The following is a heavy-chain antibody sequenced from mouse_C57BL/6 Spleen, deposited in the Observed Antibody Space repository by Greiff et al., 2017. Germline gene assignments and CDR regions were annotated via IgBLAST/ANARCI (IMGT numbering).Heavy chain of an antibody. CDR1: GFNIKDYY. D-gene: IGHD2-3*01. J-gene: IGHJ1*03. CDR2: IDPEDGET. Sequence: EVKLVESGAELVKPGASVKLSCTASGFNIKDYYMHWVKQRTEQGLEWIGRIDPEDGETKYDPKFQGKATITADTSSNTAYLQLSSLTSEDTAVYYCARAGDGWLWYFEVWGTGTTVTVSS. CDR3: ARAGDGWLWYFEV. V-gene: IGHV14-2*01.